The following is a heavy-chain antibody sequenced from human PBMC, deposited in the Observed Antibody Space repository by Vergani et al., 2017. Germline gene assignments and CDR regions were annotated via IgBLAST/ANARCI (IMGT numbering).Heavy chain of an antibody. Sequence: QVQLQQWGAGLLKPSETLSLTCAVYGGSFSDYYMSWIRQPPGKGLEWIGYIYYSGSTNYNPSLKSRVTISVDTSKNQFSLKLSSVTAADTAVYYCARDLGSSEGYFDYWGQGTLVTVSS. J-gene: IGHJ4*02. CDR2: IYYSGST. CDR1: GGSFSDYY. CDR3: ARDLGSSEGYFDY. V-gene: IGHV4-34*11. D-gene: IGHD6-6*01.